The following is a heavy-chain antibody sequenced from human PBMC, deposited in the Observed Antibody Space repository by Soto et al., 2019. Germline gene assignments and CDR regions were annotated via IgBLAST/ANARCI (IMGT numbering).Heavy chain of an antibody. J-gene: IGHJ4*02. CDR3: AREGGNYDSSGYYDS. D-gene: IGHD3-22*01. CDR2: IWYDGSNK. V-gene: IGHV3-33*01. Sequence: GGSLRLSCAASGFTFSSYGMHWVRQAPGKGLEWVAVIWYDGSNKYYADSVKGRFTISRDNSKNTLYLQMNSLRAEDTAVYYCAREGGNYDSSGYYDSWGQGTLVTVSS. CDR1: GFTFSSYG.